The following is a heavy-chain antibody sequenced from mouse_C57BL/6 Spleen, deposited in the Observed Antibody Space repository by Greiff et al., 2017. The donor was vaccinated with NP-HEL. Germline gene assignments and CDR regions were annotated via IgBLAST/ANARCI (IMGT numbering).Heavy chain of an antibody. V-gene: IGHV1-63*01. D-gene: IGHD1-1*01. CDR2: IYPGGGYT. CDR3: ARAGGGSSPAWFAY. Sequence: QVQLKQAGAELVRPGTSVKMSCKASGYTFTNYWIGWAKQRPGHGLEWIGDIYPGGGYTNYNEKFKGKATLTADKSSSTAYMQFSSLTSEDSAIYYCARAGGGSSPAWFAYWGQGTLVTVSA. J-gene: IGHJ3*01. CDR1: GYTFTNYW.